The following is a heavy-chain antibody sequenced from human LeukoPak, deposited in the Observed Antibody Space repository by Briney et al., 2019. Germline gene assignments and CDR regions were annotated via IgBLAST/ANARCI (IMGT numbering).Heavy chain of an antibody. CDR3: ARDLGYDSSGPHNWFDP. CDR2: VSYDESKT. CDR1: GFIFSNAG. V-gene: IGHV3-30*03. D-gene: IGHD3-22*01. Sequence: PGGSRRLSCAASGFIFSNAGLHWVRQAPGRGLEWVAVVSYDESKTHYADSVKGRFTISRDNSKSTLFLQMNSLRAEDTAVYYCARDLGYDSSGPHNWFDPWGQGTLVTVSS. J-gene: IGHJ5*02.